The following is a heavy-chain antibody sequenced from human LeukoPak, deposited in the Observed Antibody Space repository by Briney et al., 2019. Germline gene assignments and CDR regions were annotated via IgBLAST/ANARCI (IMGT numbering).Heavy chain of an antibody. V-gene: IGHV3-30*02. Sequence: GGSLRLSCAASGFTFSSYGMHWVRQAPGKGLEWVAFIRYDGSNKYYADSVKGRFTISRDNSKNTLYLQMNSLRAEDTALYYCARGKYPDNDDYMDVWGKGTTVIVSS. CDR1: GFTFSSYG. CDR3: ARGKYPDNDDYMDV. J-gene: IGHJ6*03. CDR2: IRYDGSNK. D-gene: IGHD1-1*01.